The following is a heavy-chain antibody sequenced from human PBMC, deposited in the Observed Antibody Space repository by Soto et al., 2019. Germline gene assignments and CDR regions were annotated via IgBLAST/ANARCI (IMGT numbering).Heavy chain of an antibody. V-gene: IGHV3-23*01. J-gene: IGHJ4*02. CDR2: INGSAAGT. D-gene: IGHD2-8*01. Sequence: GGPLRLSCAVSGFTFGSNAMSWVRQAPGKGQEWVSSINGSAAGTYYADSVKGRFTISRDNSKNTVYLQINSLRAEDTALYYCAKNPYRYCSNGVCYYFDYWGQGTLVTVSS. CDR3: AKNPYRYCSNGVCYYFDY. CDR1: GFTFGSNA.